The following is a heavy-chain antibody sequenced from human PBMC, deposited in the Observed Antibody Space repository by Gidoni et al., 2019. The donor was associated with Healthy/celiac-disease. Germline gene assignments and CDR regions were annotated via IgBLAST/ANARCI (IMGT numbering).Heavy chain of an antibody. D-gene: IGHD5-12*01. CDR3: ARGGSWLRSYGFDY. Sequence: QVQLQQWGAGLLKPSETLSLTCAVYGGSFSGYSWSWIRQPPGTGLEWIGEINHSGSTNYNPSLKSRVTISVDTSKNQFSLKLSSVTAADTAVYYCARGGSWLRSYGFDYWGQGTLVTVSS. CDR1: GGSFSGYS. CDR2: INHSGST. V-gene: IGHV4-34*01. J-gene: IGHJ4*02.